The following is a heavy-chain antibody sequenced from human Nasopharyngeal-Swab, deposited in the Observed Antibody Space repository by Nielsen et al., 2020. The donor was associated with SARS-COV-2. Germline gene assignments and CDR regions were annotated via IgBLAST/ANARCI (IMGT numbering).Heavy chain of an antibody. CDR3: ALSFTEIPTPDAFDI. Sequence: SETLPLTCAVYGGSFSGYYWSWIRQPPGKGLEWIEEINHSGSTNYNPSLKSRVTISVDTSKNQFSLKLSSVTAADTAVYYCALSFTEIPTPDAFDIWGQGTMVTVSS. V-gene: IGHV4-34*01. CDR2: INHSGST. J-gene: IGHJ3*02. D-gene: IGHD2-21*01. CDR1: GGSFSGYY.